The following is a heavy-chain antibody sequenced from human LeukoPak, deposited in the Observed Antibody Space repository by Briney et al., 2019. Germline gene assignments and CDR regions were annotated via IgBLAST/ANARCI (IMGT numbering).Heavy chain of an antibody. V-gene: IGHV3-74*01. CDR1: GFTFSSHW. Sequence: PGGSLRLSCAASGFTFSSHWMHWVRQAPGKGLVRVSRMNSDGSSRSYADSVKGRFTISRDNAKDTLYLKMNSLRAEDTAVYYCAIGCYFDSSGYCGFDYWGQGTLVTVSS. J-gene: IGHJ4*02. CDR3: AIGCYFDSSGYCGFDY. D-gene: IGHD3-22*01. CDR2: MNSDGSSR.